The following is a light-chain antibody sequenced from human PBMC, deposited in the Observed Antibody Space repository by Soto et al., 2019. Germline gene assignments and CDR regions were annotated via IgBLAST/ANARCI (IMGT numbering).Light chain of an antibody. J-gene: IGKJ4*01. V-gene: IGKV1-5*01. CDR1: QSISSW. Sequence: DIQMTQSPSTLSASVGDRVTITCRASQSISSWLAWYQQKPGKAPKLLIYDASSLESGVPSRFSGSGSGTEFTLTISSLQHDDFATYYCQQYNSYSFGGGTKVEIK. CDR3: QQYNSYS. CDR2: DAS.